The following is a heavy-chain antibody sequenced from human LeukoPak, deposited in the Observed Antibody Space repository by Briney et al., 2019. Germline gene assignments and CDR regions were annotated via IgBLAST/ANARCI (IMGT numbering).Heavy chain of an antibody. CDR1: GGSISSSSYY. J-gene: IGHJ4*02. CDR3: ARRNHYCSGGSCYPYYFDY. V-gene: IGHV4-39*01. CDR2: IYYSGST. Sequence: SETLSLTCTVSGGSISSSSYYWGWIRQPPGKGLDWIGGIYYSGSTYYNPSLKSRVTISVDTSKNQFSLKLSSVTAADTAVYCCARRNHYCSGGSCYPYYFDYWGQGTLVTVSS. D-gene: IGHD2-15*01.